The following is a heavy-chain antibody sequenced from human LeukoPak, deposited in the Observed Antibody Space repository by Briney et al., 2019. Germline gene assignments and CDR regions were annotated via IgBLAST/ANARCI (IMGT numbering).Heavy chain of an antibody. D-gene: IGHD2-8*01. Sequence: AETLSLTCSVSGGSISSGYCDWGWLRQPPGKGLPGIGTIDARGSTYYYSSVKIRVSITVDTYKTQFSLKLRTVTAADAAVYYYKGFSYNGSNDYWGQGTQVTVSS. J-gene: IGHJ4*02. CDR3: KGFSYNGSNDY. CDR1: GGSISSGYCD. V-gene: IGHV4-39*01. CDR2: IDARGST.